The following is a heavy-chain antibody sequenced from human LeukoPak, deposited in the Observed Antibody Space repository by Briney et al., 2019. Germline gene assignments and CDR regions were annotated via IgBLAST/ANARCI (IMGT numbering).Heavy chain of an antibody. CDR2: IYYSENT. CDR1: GGSISSNSYY. J-gene: IGHJ5*02. V-gene: IGHV4-39*07. Sequence: SETLSLTCIVFGGSISSNSYYWGWIRQPPGKGLEWIGSIYYSENTYYNPSLKSRVTISVDTSKNQFSLKLSSVTAADTAVYYCASVRFGEGMESWFDPWGQGTLVTVSS. D-gene: IGHD3-10*01. CDR3: ASVRFGEGMESWFDP.